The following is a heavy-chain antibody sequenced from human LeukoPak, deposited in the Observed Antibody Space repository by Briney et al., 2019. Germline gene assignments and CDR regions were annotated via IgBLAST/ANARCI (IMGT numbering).Heavy chain of an antibody. D-gene: IGHD2-2*01. J-gene: IGHJ4*02. Sequence: GGSLRLSCAASGFTFSDYTMNWVRQAPGKGLEWVSSITNSSSYIYYADSVKGRFTISRDNAKNSLYLQMNSLRADDTALYSCAIGSSSYDCWGQGTLVTVSS. CDR1: GFTFSDYT. V-gene: IGHV3-21*06. CDR3: AIGSSSYDC. CDR2: ITNSSSYI.